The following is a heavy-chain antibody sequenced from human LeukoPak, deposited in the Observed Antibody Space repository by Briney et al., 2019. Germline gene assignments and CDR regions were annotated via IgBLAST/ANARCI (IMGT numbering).Heavy chain of an antibody. J-gene: IGHJ4*02. Sequence: ASVRVSCKASGYTFTSYYMHWVRQAPGQGLEWMGIINPSGGSTSYAQKFQGRVTMTRDMSTSTVYMELSSLRSEDTAVYYCARDRGYSYGSHYFDYWGQGTLVTVSS. CDR1: GYTFTSYY. CDR3: ARDRGYSYGSHYFDY. V-gene: IGHV1-46*01. D-gene: IGHD5-18*01. CDR2: INPSGGST.